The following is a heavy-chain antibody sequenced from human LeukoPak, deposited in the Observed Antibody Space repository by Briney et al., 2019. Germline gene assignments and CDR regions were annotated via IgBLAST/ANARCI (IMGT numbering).Heavy chain of an antibody. CDR2: INYNGAIT. V-gene: IGHV3-20*04. J-gene: IGHJ4*02. Sequence: RGSLRLSCATSGFTFVDYGLSWVRRAPGKGLEWLCAINYNGAITDYADSVKSRFTISRDNAKNSLYLRMDSLRAEDTALYYCARDRLGPSFSVSHFDLWGQGTLVTVSS. CDR3: ARDRLGPSFSVSHFDL. CDR1: GFTFVDYG. D-gene: IGHD3-3*02.